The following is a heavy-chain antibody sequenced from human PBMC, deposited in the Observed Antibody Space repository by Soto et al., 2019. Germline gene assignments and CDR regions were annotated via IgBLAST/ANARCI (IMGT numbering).Heavy chain of an antibody. CDR3: PRVGRDYPAGYFDL. V-gene: IGHV3-23*01. J-gene: IGHJ2*01. Sequence: EVQLLESGGGLGQPGGSLRLSCAVSGFTFSSYAMSWVRQAPGKGLEWVSGISGSGDSTYYADSVKGRFTISRDNSKNTLYLQINTLRAEDTAVYYCPRVGRDYPAGYFDLWGRGTLVIVSS. D-gene: IGHD4-17*01. CDR2: ISGSGDST. CDR1: GFTFSSYA.